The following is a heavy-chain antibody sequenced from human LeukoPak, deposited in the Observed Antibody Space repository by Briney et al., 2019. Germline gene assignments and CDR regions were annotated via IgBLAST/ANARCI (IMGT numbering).Heavy chain of an antibody. Sequence: SETLSLTCAVYGGSFSGYYWSWIRQPPGKGLEWIGEINHSGSTNYNPSLKSRVTISVDTSKNQFSLKLSSATAADTAVYYCASLWPYQLSAFDIWGQGTMVTVSS. D-gene: IGHD2-2*01. CDR2: INHSGST. V-gene: IGHV4-34*01. J-gene: IGHJ3*02. CDR1: GGSFSGYY. CDR3: ASLWPYQLSAFDI.